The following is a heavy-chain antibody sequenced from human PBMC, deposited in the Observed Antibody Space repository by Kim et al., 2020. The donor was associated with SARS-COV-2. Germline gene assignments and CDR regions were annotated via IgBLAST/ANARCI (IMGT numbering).Heavy chain of an antibody. Sequence: SLKSRVTISVDTSKNQFSLKLSSVTAADTAVYYCARHLTYSSSWYGRIDYWGQGTLVTVSS. D-gene: IGHD6-13*01. V-gene: IGHV4-39*01. J-gene: IGHJ4*02. CDR3: ARHLTYSSSWYGRIDY.